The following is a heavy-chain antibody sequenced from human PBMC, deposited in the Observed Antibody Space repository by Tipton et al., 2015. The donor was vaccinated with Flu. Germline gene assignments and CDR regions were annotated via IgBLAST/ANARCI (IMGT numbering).Heavy chain of an antibody. Sequence: VQLVQSGGGLIRPGGSLRLSCAVSGFTVSTSYMSWVRQPPGKGLEWVSIVYDDGRTYYADSVEGRFAISRDNSKNILYLQMNSLRADYTAVYFCARDEGGTYPDWGQGTLVTVSS. CDR2: VYDDGRT. CDR3: ARDEGGTYPD. D-gene: IGHD1-14*01. CDR1: GFTVSTSY. J-gene: IGHJ4*02. V-gene: IGHV3-53*01.